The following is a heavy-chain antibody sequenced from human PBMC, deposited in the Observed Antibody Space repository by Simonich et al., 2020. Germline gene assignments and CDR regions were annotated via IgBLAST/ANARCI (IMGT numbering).Heavy chain of an antibody. CDR1: GYSISSGYY. CDR3: ARDYYGGNYYFDY. D-gene: IGHD2-21*02. J-gene: IGHJ4*02. V-gene: IGHV4-38-2*02. CDR2: IYHSGST. Sequence: QVQLQESGPGLVKPSETLSLTCAVSGYSISSGYYWGWIRQPPGKGLEWIGSIYHSGSTYYNPPLSSRVTISVDTSKNQFSLKLSAVTAADTAVYYCARDYYGGNYYFDYWGQGTLVTVSS.